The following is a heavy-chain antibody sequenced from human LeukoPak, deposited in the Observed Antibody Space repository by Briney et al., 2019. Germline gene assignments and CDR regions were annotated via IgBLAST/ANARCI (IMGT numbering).Heavy chain of an antibody. V-gene: IGHV3-30*02. D-gene: IGHD5-24*01. J-gene: IGHJ4*02. Sequence: QTGGSLRLSCAASGFTFSNYGMHWVRQAPGKGLEWVTFIRYDGGDKYYADSVKGRFTISRDNSKNTLYLQLNSLRAEDTAVYYCAKASTIATTQGGMRAPFDCWGQGTLVTVSS. CDR3: AKASTIATTQGGMRAPFDC. CDR1: GFTFSNYG. CDR2: IRYDGGDK.